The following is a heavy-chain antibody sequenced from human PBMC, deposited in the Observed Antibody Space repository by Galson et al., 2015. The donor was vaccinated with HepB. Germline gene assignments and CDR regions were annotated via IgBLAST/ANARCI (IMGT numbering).Heavy chain of an antibody. CDR1: GFSLSTSGMC. CDR3: ARIRSGYYYDSSGYYSHYYYGMDV. D-gene: IGHD3-22*01. Sequence: PALVKPTQTLTLTCTFSGFSLSTSGMCVSWIRQPPGKALEWLARIDWDDDKYYSTSLKTRLTISKDTSKNQVVLTMTNMDPVDTATYYCARIRSGYYYDSSGYYSHYYYGMDVWGQGTTVTVSS. J-gene: IGHJ6*02. V-gene: IGHV2-70*11. CDR2: IDWDDDK.